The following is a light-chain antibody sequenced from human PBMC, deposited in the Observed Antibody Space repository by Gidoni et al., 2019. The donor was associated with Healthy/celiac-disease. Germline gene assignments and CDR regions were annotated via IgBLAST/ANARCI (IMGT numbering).Light chain of an antibody. CDR2: AAS. CDR3: QQSYSTPT. CDR1: QSISSY. J-gene: IGKJ2*01. Sequence: DIQMTQSPSSLSASVGARVTITCRASQSISSYLNWYQKKPGKAPKLLIYAASSLQSGVPSRFSGSGSGTDFTRTISSLQPEDFATYYCQQSYSTPTFGQGTKLEIK. V-gene: IGKV1-39*01.